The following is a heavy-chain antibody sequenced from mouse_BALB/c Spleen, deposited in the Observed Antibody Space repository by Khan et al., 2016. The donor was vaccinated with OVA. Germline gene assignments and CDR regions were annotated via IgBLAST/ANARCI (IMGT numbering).Heavy chain of an antibody. CDR3: TIHGYVAWFTY. Sequence: EVQLQQSGPELMKPGASVKISCKASGYSFTSYYIHWVMQSHGKSLEWIGYIDPFSGGTTYSQKFEGKATLTVDKSSSTAYIHLSNLTSEDSADSYCTIHGYVAWFTYWGQGTLVTVSA. J-gene: IGHJ3*01. D-gene: IGHD2-2*01. V-gene: IGHV1S135*01. CDR2: IDPFSGGT. CDR1: GYSFTSYY.